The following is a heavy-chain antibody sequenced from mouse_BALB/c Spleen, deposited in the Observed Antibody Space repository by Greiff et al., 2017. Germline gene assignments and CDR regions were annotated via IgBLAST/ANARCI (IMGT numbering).Heavy chain of an antibody. J-gene: IGHJ2*01. CDR1: GFNIKAYY. CDR2: IDPENGDT. CDR3: NALNGKGGYFDD. Sequence: VQLQQSGAVLVWSGASVKLSCTASGFNIKAYYMHWVKQRPEQGLEWIGWIDPENGDTEYAPKFQGKATMTADTSSNTVYLQLSSLTYEDTAVYKCNALNGKGGYFDDWGEGTTLTVSS. D-gene: IGHD4-1*01. V-gene: IGHV14-4*02.